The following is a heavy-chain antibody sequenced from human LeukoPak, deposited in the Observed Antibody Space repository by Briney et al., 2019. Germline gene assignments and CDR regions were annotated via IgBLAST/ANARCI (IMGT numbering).Heavy chain of an antibody. D-gene: IGHD6-19*01. J-gene: IGHJ4*02. V-gene: IGHV3-74*01. Sequence: PGGSLRLSCAASGFTFSNYWIHWVRQAPGKGLVLVSRISSDGSSTSYADSVKGRFTISRDNSKNMLFLQMNSLRAADTAVYYCAKDARRTSGWWFFDYWGQGTLVTVSS. CDR3: AKDARRTSGWWFFDY. CDR2: ISSDGSST. CDR1: GFTFSNYW.